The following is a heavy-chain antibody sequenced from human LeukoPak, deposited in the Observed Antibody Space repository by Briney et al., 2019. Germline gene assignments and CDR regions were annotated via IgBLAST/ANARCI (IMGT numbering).Heavy chain of an antibody. Sequence: GESLKISCKGSGYSFTIYWIGWVRQMPGKGLEWMGIIYPGDSDTRYSPSFQGQVTISADKSISTAYLQWSGLKASDTAMYYCARQWAGITGTTPYYYYYMDVWGKGTTVTVSS. J-gene: IGHJ6*03. CDR1: GYSFTIYW. D-gene: IGHD1-7*01. V-gene: IGHV5-51*01. CDR3: ARQWAGITGTTPYYYYYMDV. CDR2: IYPGDSDT.